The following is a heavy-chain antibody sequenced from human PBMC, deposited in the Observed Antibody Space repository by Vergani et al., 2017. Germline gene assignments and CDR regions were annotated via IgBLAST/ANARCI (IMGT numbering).Heavy chain of an antibody. CDR1: GYSLTELT. Sequence: QVQLVQSGSEVRKPGASVKVSCQVSGYSLTELTIHWLRQAPGKGLEWMGGFDPEHGEVTFAHHIQGRVTMTEDRSTDTAYMELSSLRPEDTALYYCAILTDYYDSSGYYLDYWGQGTLVTVSS. D-gene: IGHD3-22*01. CDR3: AILTDYYDSSGYYLDY. J-gene: IGHJ4*02. CDR2: FDPEHGEV. V-gene: IGHV1-24*01.